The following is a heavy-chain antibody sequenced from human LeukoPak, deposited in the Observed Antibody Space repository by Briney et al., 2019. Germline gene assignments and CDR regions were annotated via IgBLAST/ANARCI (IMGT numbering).Heavy chain of an antibody. V-gene: IGHV3-30*04. CDR3: ARGIQPPKYYGSGSDTFDI. J-gene: IGHJ3*02. Sequence: GTSLRLSCVASGFTFSTYAIHWVRQAPGKGLEWVAVVSKDGNTKYYADSVKGRFTISRDNSKNTVYLQMNSLRTEDTSVYYCARGIQPPKYYGSGSDTFDIWGQGTMVTVPS. CDR1: GFTFSTYA. CDR2: VSKDGNTK. D-gene: IGHD3-10*01.